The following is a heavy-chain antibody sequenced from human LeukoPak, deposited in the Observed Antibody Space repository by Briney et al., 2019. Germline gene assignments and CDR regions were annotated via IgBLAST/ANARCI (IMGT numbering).Heavy chain of an antibody. CDR1: GGSISSSAYY. D-gene: IGHD1-26*01. CDR2: LYYSGST. Sequence: SETLSLTCTVSGGSISSSAYYWGWIPQPPGKGLEWIGSLYYSGSTYYNPSRKSRITVSLYTAKKLFSLKLAAVTAADTAVYYCARQGGSPDWFDPWGQGTLVTVSS. CDR3: ARQGGSPDWFDP. J-gene: IGHJ5*02. V-gene: IGHV4-39*01.